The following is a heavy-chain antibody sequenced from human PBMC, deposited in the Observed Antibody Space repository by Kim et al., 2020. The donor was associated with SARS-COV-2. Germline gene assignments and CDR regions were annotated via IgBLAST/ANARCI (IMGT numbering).Heavy chain of an antibody. D-gene: IGHD3-16*01. V-gene: IGHV4-39*01. Sequence: SETLSLTCTVSGGSISSSSYYWGWIRQPPGKGLEWIGSIYYSGSTYYNPSLKSRVTISVDTSKNQFSLKLSSVTAADTAVYYCARRVRWGYYFDYWGQGT. CDR1: GGSISSSSYY. CDR2: IYYSGST. CDR3: ARRVRWGYYFDY. J-gene: IGHJ4*02.